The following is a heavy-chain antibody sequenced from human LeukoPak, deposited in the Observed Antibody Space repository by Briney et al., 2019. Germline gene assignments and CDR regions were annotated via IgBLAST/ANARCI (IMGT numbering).Heavy chain of an antibody. CDR1: GFTFDDYA. Sequence: PGGSLRLSCAASGFTFDDYAMHWVRQAPGKGLEWVSGISWNSGSIGYADSVKGRFTISRYNSKNTLYLQMNSLRAEDTAVYYCASSVKDYNYDSSGYYGFDYWGQGTLVTVSS. V-gene: IGHV3-9*01. J-gene: IGHJ4*02. D-gene: IGHD3-22*01. CDR3: ASSVKDYNYDSSGYYGFDY. CDR2: ISWNSGSI.